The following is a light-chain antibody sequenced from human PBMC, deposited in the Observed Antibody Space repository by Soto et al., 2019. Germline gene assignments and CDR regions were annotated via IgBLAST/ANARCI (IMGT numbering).Light chain of an antibody. Sequence: EIVLTQSPGTLSLSPGERATLSCRASQSVSSSFLAWYQHKPGQAPRLLISGVSSRATGIPDRFSGSGSGTDFTLTISRLEPEDFAVYYCQQYGSSPRTFGQGTKVEVK. V-gene: IGKV3-20*01. J-gene: IGKJ1*01. CDR3: QQYGSSPRT. CDR2: GVS. CDR1: QSVSSSF.